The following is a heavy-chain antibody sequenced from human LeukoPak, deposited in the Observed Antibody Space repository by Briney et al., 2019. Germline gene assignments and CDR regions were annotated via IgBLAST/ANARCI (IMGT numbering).Heavy chain of an antibody. Sequence: GGSLRLSCAASGLPSGSYPMHWAPRAPGKGRGWVAVISYEGSIKYYPDSVKGRFTISRDNSKNTLYLQMNSLRAEDTAVYYCARDKSSSPTYYDFWSGSPYYYYMDVWGKGTTVTVSS. CDR3: ARDKSSSPTYYDFWSGSPYYYYMDV. J-gene: IGHJ6*03. V-gene: IGHV3-30*04. CDR1: GLPSGSYP. CDR2: ISYEGSIK. D-gene: IGHD3-3*01.